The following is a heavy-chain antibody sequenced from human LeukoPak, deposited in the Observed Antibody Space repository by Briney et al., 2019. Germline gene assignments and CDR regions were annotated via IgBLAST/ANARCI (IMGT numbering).Heavy chain of an antibody. V-gene: IGHV1-69*05. D-gene: IGHD3-3*01. CDR2: IIPLYGTA. CDR1: GGTFSSHA. CDR3: AREYTIPFDAFDM. Sequence: SVKVSCKASGGTFSSHAIGWVRRAPGQGLEWMGGIIPLYGTANYAQKFRGRVTITTDESTTTTYMELSSLRSEDTAVYYCAREYTIPFDAFDMWGQGTMVTVSS. J-gene: IGHJ3*02.